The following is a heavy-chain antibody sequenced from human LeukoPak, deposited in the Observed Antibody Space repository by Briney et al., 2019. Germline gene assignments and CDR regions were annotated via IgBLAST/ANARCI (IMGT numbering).Heavy chain of an antibody. J-gene: IGHJ4*02. CDR3: ARYPLLRYFDWLTPYYFDY. V-gene: IGHV3-7*03. Sequence: GGSLRLSCAASGFTFSSYWMSWVRQAPGKGLEWVANRKQDGSEKYYVDSVKGRFTISRDNAKNSLYLQMNSLRAEDTAVYYCARYPLLRYFDWLTPYYFDYWGQGTLVTVSS. CDR2: RKQDGSEK. D-gene: IGHD3-9*01. CDR1: GFTFSSYW.